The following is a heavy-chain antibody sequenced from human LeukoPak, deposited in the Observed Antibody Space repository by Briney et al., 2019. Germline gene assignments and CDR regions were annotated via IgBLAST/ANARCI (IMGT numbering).Heavy chain of an antibody. CDR1: GGSISSYY. CDR3: ARSLRYFDWSPFDY. CDR2: IYYSGST. V-gene: IGHV4-59*08. D-gene: IGHD3-9*01. J-gene: IGHJ4*02. Sequence: ASETLSLTCTVSGGSISSYYWSWIRQPPGKGLEWIGYIYYSGSTNYNPSLKSRVTISVDTSKNQFSLKLSSVTAADTAVYYCARSLRYFDWSPFDYWGQGTLVTVSS.